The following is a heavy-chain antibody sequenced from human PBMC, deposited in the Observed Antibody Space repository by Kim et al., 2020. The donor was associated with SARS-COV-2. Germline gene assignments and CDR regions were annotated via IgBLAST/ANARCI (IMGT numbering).Heavy chain of an antibody. Sequence: SETLSLTCTVSGGSISSSSYYWGWIRQPPGKGLEWIGSIYYSGSTYYNPSLKSRVTISVDTSKNQFSLKLSSVTAADTAVYYCARGGTAMVPGWFDPWGQGTLVTVSS. J-gene: IGHJ5*02. D-gene: IGHD5-18*01. CDR2: IYYSGST. CDR1: GGSISSSSYY. CDR3: ARGGTAMVPGWFDP. V-gene: IGHV4-39*07.